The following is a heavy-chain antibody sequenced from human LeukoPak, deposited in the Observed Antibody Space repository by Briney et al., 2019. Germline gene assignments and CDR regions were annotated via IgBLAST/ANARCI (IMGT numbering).Heavy chain of an antibody. CDR3: ARDLLGSGDY. J-gene: IGHJ4*02. V-gene: IGHV3-21*01. D-gene: IGHD2-15*01. Sequence: GGSLRLSCAASGFTFSSYWMHWVRQAPGKGLEWVSSISSSSSYIYYADSVKGRFTISRDNAKNSLYLQMNSLRAEDTAVYYCARDLLGSGDYWGQGTLVTVSS. CDR2: ISSSSSYI. CDR1: GFTFSSYW.